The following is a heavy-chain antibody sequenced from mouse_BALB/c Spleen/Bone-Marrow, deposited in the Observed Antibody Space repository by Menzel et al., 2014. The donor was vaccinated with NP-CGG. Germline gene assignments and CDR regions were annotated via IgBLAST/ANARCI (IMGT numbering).Heavy chain of an antibody. CDR2: IYPSDSYT. J-gene: IGHJ2*01. Sequence: QVQLQQSGAELVRPGASVKLSCKASGYTFTSYWINWVKQRPGQGLEWNGNIYPSDSYTNYNQKFKDKATLTVDKSSSTAYMQLSSPTSEDSAVYYCTRSYGSSYEYYFDYWGQGTTLTVSS. V-gene: IGHV1-69*02. CDR3: TRSYGSSYEYYFDY. D-gene: IGHD1-1*01. CDR1: GYTFTSYW.